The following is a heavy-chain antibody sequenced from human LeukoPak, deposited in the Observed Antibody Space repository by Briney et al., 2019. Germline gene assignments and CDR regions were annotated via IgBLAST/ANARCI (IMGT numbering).Heavy chain of an antibody. D-gene: IGHD3-22*01. CDR1: GQGFDNYW. V-gene: IGHV5-51*01. J-gene: IGHJ5*02. CDR2: IHPADSDI. Sequence: GESLKISCKASGQGFDNYWIGGVRQTPGRGLEWMGIIHPADSDIVYSPSFQCQVTISADKSISTAYLQWSSLKASDTAIYYCARRHYDSTDFDPWGQGTLVTVSS. CDR3: ARRHYDSTDFDP.